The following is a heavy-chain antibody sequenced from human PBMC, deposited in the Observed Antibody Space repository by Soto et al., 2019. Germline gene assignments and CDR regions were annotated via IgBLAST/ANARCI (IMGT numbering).Heavy chain of an antibody. J-gene: IGHJ4*02. D-gene: IGHD1-26*01. CDR2: INPSGGST. Sequence: ASVKVSCKASGYTFTSYYMHWVRQAPGQGLEWMGIINPSGGSTSYAQKFQGRVTMTRDTSTSTVYMELSSLRSEDTAVYYCARSLGGGGGATTQYYFDYWGQGTLVTVSS. CDR1: GYTFTSYY. CDR3: ARSLGGGGGATTQYYFDY. V-gene: IGHV1-46*01.